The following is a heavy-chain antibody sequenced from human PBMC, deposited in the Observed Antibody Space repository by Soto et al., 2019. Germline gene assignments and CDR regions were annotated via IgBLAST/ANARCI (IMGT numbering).Heavy chain of an antibody. CDR1: GYTFTSYD. Sequence: GASVKVSCKASGYTFTSYDINWVRQATGQGLEWMGWMNPNSGNTGYAQKFQGRVTMTRNTSISTAYMELSSLRSEDTAVYYCARSWRRDIVVVVATRGDMDVWGQGTTVTVSS. D-gene: IGHD2-15*01. V-gene: IGHV1-8*01. CDR3: ARSWRRDIVVVVATRGDMDV. CDR2: MNPNSGNT. J-gene: IGHJ6*02.